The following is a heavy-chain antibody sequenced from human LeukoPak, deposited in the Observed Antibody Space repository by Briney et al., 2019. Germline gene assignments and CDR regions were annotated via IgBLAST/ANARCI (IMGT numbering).Heavy chain of an antibody. V-gene: IGHV4-39*07. CDR3: ARGSRMAAFDI. D-gene: IGHD2-2*01. Sequence: PSETLSLTCTVSGCSISSSSYYWSWIHQPPGKGLEWIGEINHSGSTNYNPSLKSRVTISVDTSKNLFSLKLSSVTAADTAVYYCARGSRMAAFDIWGQGTMVTVSS. CDR1: GCSISSSSYY. CDR2: INHSGST. J-gene: IGHJ3*02.